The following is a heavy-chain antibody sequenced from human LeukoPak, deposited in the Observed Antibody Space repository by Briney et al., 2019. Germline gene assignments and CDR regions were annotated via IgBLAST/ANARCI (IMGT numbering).Heavy chain of an antibody. CDR3: AKEGSVPPAEYTYYYGMDV. CDR2: ISYDGSNK. V-gene: IGHV3-30*18. J-gene: IGHJ6*04. Sequence: GGSLRLSCAASGFTFSSYGMHWVRQAPGKGLEWVAVISYDGSNKYYADSVKGRFTISRDNSKNTLYLQMNSLRAEDTAVYYCAKEGSVPPAEYTYYYGMDVWGKGTMVTVSS. D-gene: IGHD1-26*01. CDR1: GFTFSSYG.